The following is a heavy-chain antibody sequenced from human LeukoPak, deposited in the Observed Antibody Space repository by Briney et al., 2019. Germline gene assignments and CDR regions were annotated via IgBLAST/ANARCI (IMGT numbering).Heavy chain of an antibody. V-gene: IGHV4-59*01. Sequence: SETLSLTCTVSGGSISSYYWSWIRQPPGKGLEWTGYIYYSGSTNYNPSLKSRVTISVDTSKNQFSLKLSSVTAADTAVYYCASGGRGYSYGYLEGWFDPWGQGTLVTVSS. J-gene: IGHJ5*02. D-gene: IGHD5-18*01. CDR3: ASGGRGYSYGYLEGWFDP. CDR1: GGSISSYY. CDR2: IYYSGST.